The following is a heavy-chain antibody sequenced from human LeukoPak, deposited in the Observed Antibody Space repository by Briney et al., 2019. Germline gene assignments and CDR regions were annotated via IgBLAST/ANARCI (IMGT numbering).Heavy chain of an antibody. J-gene: IGHJ5*02. V-gene: IGHV1-18*01. CDR3: ARGGIYYYDKSGINWFDP. CDR1: GYTFTSYG. D-gene: IGHD3-22*01. Sequence: ASVKVSCKASGYTFTSYGISWVRQAPGQGLEWMGWITPYNGNTNYAQKLQGRVTLTTDTSTSTAYMELRSLRSDDTAVYYCARGGIYYYDKSGINWFDPWGQGTLVTVSS. CDR2: ITPYNGNT.